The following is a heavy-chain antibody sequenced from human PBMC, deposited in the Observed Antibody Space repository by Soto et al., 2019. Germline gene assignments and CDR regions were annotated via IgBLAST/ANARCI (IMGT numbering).Heavy chain of an antibody. CDR1: GGTFSSYA. CDR3: ASVRVRFLEWLGSEG. V-gene: IGHV1-69*12. J-gene: IGHJ4*02. CDR2: IIPIFGTA. Sequence: QVQLVQSGAEVKKPGSSVKVSCKASGGTFSSYAISWVRQAPGQGLEWMGGIIPIFGTANYAQKFQGRVTITADESTSTAYMELSSLSSEDTAVHYCASVRVRFLEWLGSEGWGQGTLVTVSS. D-gene: IGHD3-3*01.